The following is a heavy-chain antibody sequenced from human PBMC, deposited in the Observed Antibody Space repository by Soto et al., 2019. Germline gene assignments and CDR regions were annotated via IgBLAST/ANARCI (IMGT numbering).Heavy chain of an antibody. CDR3: ASLYGSGSYFGYYYGMDV. D-gene: IGHD3-10*01. Sequence: PGGSLRLSCAASGFTFSDYYMSWIRQAPGKGLEWVSYISSSGSTIYYADSVKGRFTISRDNAKNSLYLQMNSLRAEDTAVYYCASLYGSGSYFGYYYGMDVWGKGTTVTVSS. J-gene: IGHJ6*04. CDR2: ISSSGSTI. V-gene: IGHV3-11*01. CDR1: GFTFSDYY.